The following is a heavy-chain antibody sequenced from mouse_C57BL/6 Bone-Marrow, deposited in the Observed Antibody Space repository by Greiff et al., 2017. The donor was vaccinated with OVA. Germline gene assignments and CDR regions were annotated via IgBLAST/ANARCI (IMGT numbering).Heavy chain of an antibody. D-gene: IGHD4-1*01. Sequence: ESGPGLVKPSQSLSLTCSVTGYSITSGYYWNWIRQFPGNKLEWMGYISYDGSNNYNPSLKNRISITRDTSKNQFFLKLNSVTTEDTATYYCAREDRNWDEGYYFDYWGQGTTLTVSS. CDR2: ISYDGSN. J-gene: IGHJ2*01. CDR3: AREDRNWDEGYYFDY. CDR1: GYSITSGYY. V-gene: IGHV3-6*01.